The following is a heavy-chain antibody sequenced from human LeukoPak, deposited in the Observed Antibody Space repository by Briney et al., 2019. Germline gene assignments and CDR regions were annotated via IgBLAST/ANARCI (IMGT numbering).Heavy chain of an antibody. CDR3: ARLPYCSGGSCPPVYFDS. Sequence: GEAPQISCKGSGFNFTSYWIAWVHQLPGKGLEWMGIIYPDDSDTRYSPSFQGQVTISADKSISTAYLQWSSLKASDTAMYYCARLPYCSGGSCPPVYFDSWGQGTLVTVSS. CDR1: GFNFTSYW. V-gene: IGHV5-51*07. CDR2: IYPDDSDT. J-gene: IGHJ4*02. D-gene: IGHD2-15*01.